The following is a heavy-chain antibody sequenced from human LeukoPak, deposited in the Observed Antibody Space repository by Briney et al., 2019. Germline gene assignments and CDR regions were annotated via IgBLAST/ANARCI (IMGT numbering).Heavy chain of an antibody. D-gene: IGHD6-19*01. CDR1: GFTFSSYG. J-gene: IGHJ4*02. CDR2: ISYDGRNK. Sequence: GGSLRLSCAASGFTFSSYGMHWVRQAPGKGLEWVAVISYDGRNKYYADSVQGRFTISRDNSKNTLYLQMNSLRAEDTAVYYCAKETRDSSGWFYDYWGQGTLVTVSS. V-gene: IGHV3-30*18. CDR3: AKETRDSSGWFYDY.